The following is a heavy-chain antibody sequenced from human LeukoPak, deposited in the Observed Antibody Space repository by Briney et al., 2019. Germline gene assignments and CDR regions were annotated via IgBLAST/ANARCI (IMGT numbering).Heavy chain of an antibody. J-gene: IGHJ4*02. D-gene: IGHD3-22*01. Sequence: ASVKVSCKASGYTFTSYGISWVRQAPGQGLEWMGWISAYNGNTNYAQKLQGRVTMTTDTSTSTAYMEQRSLRSDDTAVYYCARDGYHYDSSGYYPFWYWGQGTLVSVSS. V-gene: IGHV1-18*01. CDR2: ISAYNGNT. CDR1: GYTFTSYG. CDR3: ARDGYHYDSSGYYPFWY.